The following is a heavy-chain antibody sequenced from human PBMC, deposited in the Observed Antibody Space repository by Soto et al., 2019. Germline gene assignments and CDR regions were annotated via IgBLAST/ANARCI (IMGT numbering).Heavy chain of an antibody. CDR1: GGTFSSYA. CDR2: IIPIFGTA. V-gene: IGHV1-69*01. J-gene: IGHJ4*02. CDR3: ASVKDYYDSSGYYVFDY. D-gene: IGHD3-22*01. Sequence: QVQLVQSGAEVKKPGSSVKVSCKASGGTFSSYASSWVRQAPGQGLEWMGGIIPIFGTANYAQKFQGRVTITADESTSTAYMELSSLRSEDTAVYYCASVKDYYDSSGYYVFDYWGQGTLVTVSS.